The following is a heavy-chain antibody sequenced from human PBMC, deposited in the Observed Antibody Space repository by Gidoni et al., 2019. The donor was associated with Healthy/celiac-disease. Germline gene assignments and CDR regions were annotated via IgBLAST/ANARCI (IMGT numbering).Heavy chain of an antibody. CDR2: IWYDGSNK. CDR1: GFTFSSSR. V-gene: IGHV3-33*01. Sequence: QVQLVESGGGVVQPGRSLRLSCAASGFTFSSSRMLWVRQAPGKGLEWGAVIWYDGSNKYYADSVKGRFTISRDNSKNTLYLQMNSLRAEDTAVYYCARDLYYYDSSGYYNYYYGMDVWGQGTTVTVSS. CDR3: ARDLYYYDSSGYYNYYYGMDV. D-gene: IGHD3-22*01. J-gene: IGHJ6*02.